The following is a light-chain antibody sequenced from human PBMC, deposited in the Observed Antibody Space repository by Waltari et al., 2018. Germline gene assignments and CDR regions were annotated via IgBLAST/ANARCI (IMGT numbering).Light chain of an antibody. CDR3: SAWDDSLNGHVV. J-gene: IGLJ2*01. Sequence: QSLLTQPPSVSGTPGQRVIISCSGSLSTIGSNSVSWYQKFPGTAPKVLIHSNDRRPAGVPDRFSSSKSGTSASLASRGLQSADEADYYCSAWDDSLNGHVVFGGGTKLTVL. V-gene: IGLV1-44*01. CDR1: LSTIGSNS. CDR2: SND.